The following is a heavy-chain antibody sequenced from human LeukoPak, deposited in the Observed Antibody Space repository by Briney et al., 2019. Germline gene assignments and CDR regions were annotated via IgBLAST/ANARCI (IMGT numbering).Heavy chain of an antibody. CDR3: ARDHYYDSSGYFLGY. CDR2: ISSRGSTI. CDR1: GFTFSDYY. V-gene: IGHV3-11*04. Sequence: GGSLRLSCAASGFTFSDYYMSWIRQAPGQGLELLSYISSRGSTIYYADSVKGRFTISRDKAKNSLYLQMNSLRAEDTAVYYCARDHYYDSSGYFLGYWGQGTLVTVSS. D-gene: IGHD3-22*01. J-gene: IGHJ4*02.